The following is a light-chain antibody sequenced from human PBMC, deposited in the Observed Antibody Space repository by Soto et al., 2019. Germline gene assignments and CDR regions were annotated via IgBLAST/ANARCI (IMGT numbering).Light chain of an antibody. V-gene: IGKV3-11*01. J-gene: IGKJ4*01. Sequence: DIELTQSPATLSLSPGERDNLXCRASQSVRSYFGWFQHISGQAHRRLIFDASNRATGIQARLSGSGSGKDFTLNISSLEPEDFAVYYCKQRYNWPPLTFGGGTKVDIK. CDR1: QSVRSY. CDR2: DAS. CDR3: KQRYNWPPLT.